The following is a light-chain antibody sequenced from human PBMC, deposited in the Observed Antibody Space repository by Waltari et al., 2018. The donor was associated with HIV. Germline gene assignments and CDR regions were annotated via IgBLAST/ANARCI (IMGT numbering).Light chain of an antibody. CDR2: DAS. CDR1: QSVRSSY. V-gene: IGKV3D-20*01. J-gene: IGKJ2*01. CDR3: QQYGSTPPYT. Sequence: EIVLTQSPGTLSLSPGERATLSCGASQSVRSSYLAWYQKKPGLAPRLLIYDASSRATGIPERFSGSGSGTHFTLTISRVEPEDFAVYYCQQYGSTPPYTFGPGTKLEIK.